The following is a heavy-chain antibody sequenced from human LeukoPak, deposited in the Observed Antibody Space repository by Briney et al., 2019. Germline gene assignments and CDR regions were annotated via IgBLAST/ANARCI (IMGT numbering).Heavy chain of an antibody. CDR1: GGTFSSYA. J-gene: IGHJ6*02. D-gene: IGHD1-7*01. CDR2: IIPIFGTA. CDR3: ARGITGTTYYGMDV. Sequence: SVKVSCKASGGTFSSYAISWVRQAPGQGLEWMGGIIPIFGTANYAQRFQGRVTITADESTSTAYMELSSLRSDDTAVYYCARGITGTTYYGMDVWGQGTTVTVSS. V-gene: IGHV1-69*13.